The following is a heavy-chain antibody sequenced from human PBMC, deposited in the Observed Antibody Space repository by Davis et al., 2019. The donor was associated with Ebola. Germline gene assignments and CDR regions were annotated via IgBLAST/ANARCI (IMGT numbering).Heavy chain of an antibody. V-gene: IGHV3-23*01. CDR3: AKKGEGGPDNSGSYLGYFDY. CDR2: ISGSGGST. Sequence: GESLKISCAASAFTFSSYAMSWVRQAPGKGLEWVSAISGSGGSTYYADSVKGRFTISRDNSKNTMYLQMNSLTAEDTAVYYCAKKGEGGPDNSGSYLGYFDYWGQGTLVTVSS. D-gene: IGHD1-26*01. J-gene: IGHJ4*02. CDR1: AFTFSSYA.